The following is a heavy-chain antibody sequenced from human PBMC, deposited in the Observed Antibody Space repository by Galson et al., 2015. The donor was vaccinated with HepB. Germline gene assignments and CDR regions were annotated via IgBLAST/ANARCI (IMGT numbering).Heavy chain of an antibody. CDR2: INPNSGDT. V-gene: IGHV1-2*06. D-gene: IGHD3-9*01. CDR3: ATNFQARYGYFDWSRYLNMDV. CDR1: GYTFTAFY. Sequence: SVKVSCKASGYTFTAFYMHWVRQAPGQGLEWMGRINPNSGDTNCAQKFQGRVTMTRDTSISTTYMDVSRLRSDDTAVYFCATNFQARYGYFDWSRYLNMDVWGQGTTVTVSS. J-gene: IGHJ6*02.